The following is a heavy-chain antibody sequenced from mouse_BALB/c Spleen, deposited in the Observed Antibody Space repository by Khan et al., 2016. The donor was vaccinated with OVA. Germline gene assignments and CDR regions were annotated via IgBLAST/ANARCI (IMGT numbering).Heavy chain of an antibody. Sequence: QVQLKQSGAGLVAPAQSLSITCTASGFSLTSYGVHWVRQPPGKGLEWLGVIWAGGSTNYNSALMSRLSISKDNSKSQVFLKMNRLQTDDTAMYYFARLEDIWGQGTTLTVSS. D-gene: IGHD1-3*01. V-gene: IGHV2-9*02. J-gene: IGHJ2*01. CDR2: IWAGGST. CDR1: GFSLTSYG. CDR3: ARLEDI.